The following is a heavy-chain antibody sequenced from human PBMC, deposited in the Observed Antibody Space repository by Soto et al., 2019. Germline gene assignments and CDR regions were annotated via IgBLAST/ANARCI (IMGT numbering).Heavy chain of an antibody. V-gene: IGHV3-7*01. Sequence: EVQLVESGGGLVQPGGSLRLSCAASGFTFSSYWMSWVRQAPGKGLEWVANIKQDGSEKYYVDSVKGRFTISRDNAKNSLYLQMNSLRAEDTAVYYCARDIYDFDTMFDYWGQGTLVTVSS. D-gene: IGHD3-3*01. CDR1: GFTFSSYW. J-gene: IGHJ4*02. CDR2: IKQDGSEK. CDR3: ARDIYDFDTMFDY.